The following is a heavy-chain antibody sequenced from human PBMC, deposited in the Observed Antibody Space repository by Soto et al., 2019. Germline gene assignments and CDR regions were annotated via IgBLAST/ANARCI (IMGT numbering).Heavy chain of an antibody. CDR1: GDTFNFYS. Sequence: SVKVSCKASGDTFNFYSINWVRQAPGLGLEWMGRVNPIVSMSNYAQKFQGRVTMTADKSTSTAYMELSSLRSEDTAIYYCARDMASVVVDAATAPYYGMDVWGQGTTVTVSS. V-gene: IGHV1-69*04. D-gene: IGHD2-15*01. CDR3: ARDMASVVVDAATAPYYGMDV. J-gene: IGHJ6*02. CDR2: VNPIVSMS.